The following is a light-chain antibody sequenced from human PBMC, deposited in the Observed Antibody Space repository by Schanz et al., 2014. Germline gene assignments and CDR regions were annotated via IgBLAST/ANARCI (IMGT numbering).Light chain of an antibody. CDR2: DAS. CDR1: QSISSW. J-gene: IGKJ3*01. Sequence: DIQMTQSPSPLSASVGDRVTITCRASQSISSWLAWYQQKPGKAPKLLIYDASNLESGVPSRFSGSGSGTEFTLTISSLQPDDFATYYCQHYNGYLFTFGPGTKVDIK. V-gene: IGKV1-5*01. CDR3: QHYNGYLFT.